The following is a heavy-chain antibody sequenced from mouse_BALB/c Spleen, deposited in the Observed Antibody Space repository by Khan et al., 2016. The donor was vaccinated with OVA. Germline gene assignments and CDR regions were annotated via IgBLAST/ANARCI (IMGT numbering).Heavy chain of an antibody. CDR1: GFSLTSYG. D-gene: IGHD1-3*01. V-gene: IGHV2-9*02. CDR3: ARLEDI. Sequence: QVQLKESGPGLVAPSQSLSITCTVSGFSLTSYGVHWVRQPPGKGLEWLGVIWAGGSTNYNSAIMSRLSISKDNSKSQVFLKMNSLQTDETAMYYCARLEDIWGQGTTLTVSS. J-gene: IGHJ2*01. CDR2: IWAGGST.